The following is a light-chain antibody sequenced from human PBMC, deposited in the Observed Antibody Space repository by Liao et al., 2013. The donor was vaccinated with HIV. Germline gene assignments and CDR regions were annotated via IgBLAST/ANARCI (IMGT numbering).Light chain of an antibody. CDR1: NLSNILGNKY. CDR3: QAWDSGTAV. J-gene: IGLJ3*02. Sequence: SYGLTQPPSVSVSTGQTASITCYGDNLSNILGNKYLHWYLQRPGQSPVLVIYQDSKRPSGIPERFSGSNSGNTATLTISGTQAMDEADYYCQAWDSGTAVFGGGTKLTVL. V-gene: IGLV3-1*01. CDR2: QDS.